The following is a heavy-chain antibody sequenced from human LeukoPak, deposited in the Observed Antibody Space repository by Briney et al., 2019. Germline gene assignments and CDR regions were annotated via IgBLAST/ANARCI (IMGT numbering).Heavy chain of an antibody. Sequence: ASVKVSCKASGYTFTNYYMHWVRQAPGQGLEWMGIIYPSSGSTTYAQKFQGRVTMTRDTSTSTVYMELSSLRSEDTAVYYCARGVGAKYYFDSWGQGTLVTVSS. D-gene: IGHD1-26*01. J-gene: IGHJ4*02. CDR2: IYPSSGST. CDR1: GYTFTNYY. V-gene: IGHV1-46*01. CDR3: ARGVGAKYYFDS.